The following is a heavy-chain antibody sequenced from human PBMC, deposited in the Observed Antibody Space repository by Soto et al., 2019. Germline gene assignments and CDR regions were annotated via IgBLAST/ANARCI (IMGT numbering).Heavy chain of an antibody. D-gene: IGHD5-12*01. CDR1: GDSINSGGYS. J-gene: IGHJ4*02. V-gene: IGHV4-30-2*01. Sequence: QVQLQESGSGLVKPSQTLSLTCAVSGDSINSGGYSWSWIRQPPGKGLEWIGYIYQTGSTSYNPSXXXRXTVSVDESKNHFSLRLTSVTAADTAVYFCATFYSGYDGDFDYWGQGTLVTVSS. CDR2: IYQTGST. CDR3: ATFYSGYDGDFDY.